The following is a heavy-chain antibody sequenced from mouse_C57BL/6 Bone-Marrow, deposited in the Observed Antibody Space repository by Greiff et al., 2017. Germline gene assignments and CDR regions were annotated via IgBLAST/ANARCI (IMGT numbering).Heavy chain of an antibody. Sequence: QVQLQQPGAELVRPGTSVKLSCKASGYTFTSYWMHWVKQRPGQGLEWIGVIDPSDSYTNYNQKFKGKATLTVDTSSSTAYMQLSSLTSEDSAVYYCARPAVVGDYFDYWGQGTTLTVSS. CDR2: IDPSDSYT. V-gene: IGHV1-59*01. CDR3: ARPAVVGDYFDY. CDR1: GYTFTSYW. J-gene: IGHJ2*01. D-gene: IGHD1-1*01.